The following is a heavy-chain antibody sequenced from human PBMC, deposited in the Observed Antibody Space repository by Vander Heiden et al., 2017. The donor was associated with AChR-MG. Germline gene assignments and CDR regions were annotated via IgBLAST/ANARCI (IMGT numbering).Heavy chain of an antibody. CDR3: AHDYGGNSVSEYFQH. V-gene: IGHV2-5*02. CDR1: GFSLSTSGVG. J-gene: IGHJ1*01. D-gene: IGHD4-17*01. CDR2: IYWDDDK. Sequence: QITLKESGPTLVKPTQTLTLTCTFSGFSLSTSGVGVGWIRQPPGKALEWLALIYWDDDKRYSPSLKSRLTITKDTSKNQVVLTMTNMDPVDTATYYCAHDYGGNSVSEYFQHWGQGTLVTVPS.